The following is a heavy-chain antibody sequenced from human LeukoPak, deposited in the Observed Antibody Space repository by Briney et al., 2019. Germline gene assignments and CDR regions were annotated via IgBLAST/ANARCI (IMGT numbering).Heavy chain of an antibody. Sequence: SETLSLTCAVSGYSISSGYYWGWIRQPPGKGLEWIGSFYHSGSTYYNPSLKSRVTISVDTSKNQFSLKLSSVTAADTAVYYCARGVVGVVAAIRGAFDIWGQGTMVTVSS. CDR2: FYHSGST. D-gene: IGHD2-15*01. V-gene: IGHV4-38-2*01. CDR1: GYSISSGYY. J-gene: IGHJ3*02. CDR3: ARGVVGVVAAIRGAFDI.